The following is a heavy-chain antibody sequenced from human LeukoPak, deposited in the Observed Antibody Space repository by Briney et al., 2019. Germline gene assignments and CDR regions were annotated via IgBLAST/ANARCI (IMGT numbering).Heavy chain of an antibody. Sequence: PSETLSLTCTVSGGSIVSYYWSWIRQPPGKGLERIGYTYYTRSTNYNPSLKSRVTISVDTSKNQFSLKLSSVTAADTAVYYCARYLAAGYFDLWGRGTLVTVSS. CDR3: ARYLAAGYFDL. D-gene: IGHD6-25*01. V-gene: IGHV4-59*08. CDR2: TYYTRST. J-gene: IGHJ2*01. CDR1: GGSIVSYY.